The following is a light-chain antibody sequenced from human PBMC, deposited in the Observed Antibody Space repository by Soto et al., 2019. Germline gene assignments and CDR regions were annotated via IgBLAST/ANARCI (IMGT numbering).Light chain of an antibody. V-gene: IGKV3D-15*01. CDR1: QSVRTK. CDR2: GAS. J-gene: IGKJ5*01. CDR3: QQADTFPIT. Sequence: ETVMTHSPATLSVSPGERATLSCRASQSVRTKLAWYQQKPGQAPRLLIYGASSRATGIPARFSGSGSGTEFTLTISSLQSEDFATYYCQQADTFPITFDQGTRLEIK.